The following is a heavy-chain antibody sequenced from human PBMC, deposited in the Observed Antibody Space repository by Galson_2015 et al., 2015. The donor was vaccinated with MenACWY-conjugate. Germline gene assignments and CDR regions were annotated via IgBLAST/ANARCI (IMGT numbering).Heavy chain of an antibody. V-gene: IGHV1-3*01. CDR3: ARDPGYSYGQHFDY. Sequence: SVKVSCKASGYTFTSYAMHWVRQAPGQRLEWMGWINAGNGNTKYSQKFQGRVTITRDTSASTAYMELSSLRSEDTAVYYCARDPGYSYGQHFDYWGQGTLVTVSS. J-gene: IGHJ4*02. D-gene: IGHD5-18*01. CDR1: GYTFTSYA. CDR2: INAGNGNT.